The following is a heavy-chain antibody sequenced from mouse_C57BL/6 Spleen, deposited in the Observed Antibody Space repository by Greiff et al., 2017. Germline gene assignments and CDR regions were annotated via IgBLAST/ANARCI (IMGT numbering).Heavy chain of an antibody. V-gene: IGHV3-6*01. CDR2: ISYDGSN. CDR1: GYSITSGYY. Sequence: EVKLVESGPGLVKPSQSLSLTCSVTGYSITSGYYWNWIRQFPGNKLEWMGYISYDGSNNYNPSLKNRISITRDTSKNQFFLKLNSVTTEDTATYYCARGRNNLWFAYWGQGTLVTVSA. CDR3: ARGRNNLWFAY. J-gene: IGHJ3*01.